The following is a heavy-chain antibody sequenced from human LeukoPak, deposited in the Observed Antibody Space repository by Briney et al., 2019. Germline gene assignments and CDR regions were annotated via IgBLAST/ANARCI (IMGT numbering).Heavy chain of an antibody. D-gene: IGHD3-10*01. Sequence: SETLSLSCTVSGGSISSYYWSWIRQPPGKGLEWIGYIYYSGSTNYNPSLKSRVTISVDTSKNQFSLKLSSVTAADTAVYYCARNGEYYYCGMDVWGQGTTVTVSS. CDR3: ARNGEYYYCGMDV. J-gene: IGHJ6*02. CDR1: GGSISSYY. V-gene: IGHV4-59*01. CDR2: IYYSGST.